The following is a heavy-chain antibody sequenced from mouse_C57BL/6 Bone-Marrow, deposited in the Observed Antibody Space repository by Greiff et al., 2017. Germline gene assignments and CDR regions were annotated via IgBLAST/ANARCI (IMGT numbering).Heavy chain of an antibody. Sequence: VQLQQSGAELARPGASVKLSCKASGYTFKSYGISWVKQRTGPGLEWIGEIYPRSGNHSSNEKLQGKATLTADKSSSTAYMELRSLTSEDSAVYCCAVLSSAKDYWGQGTSVTVSS. V-gene: IGHV1-81*01. CDR2: IYPRSGNH. CDR3: AVLSSAKDY. CDR1: GYTFKSYG. D-gene: IGHD6-1*01. J-gene: IGHJ4*01.